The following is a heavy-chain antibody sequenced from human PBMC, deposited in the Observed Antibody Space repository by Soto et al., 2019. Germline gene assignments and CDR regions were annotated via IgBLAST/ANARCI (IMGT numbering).Heavy chain of an antibody. Sequence: WVRQAPGKGLEWVSSISSSSSYIYYADSVKGRFTISRDNAKNSLYLQMNSLRAEDTAVYYCARDHYYDSSGYLLWGQGTMVTVSS. V-gene: IGHV3-21*01. J-gene: IGHJ3*01. CDR2: ISSSSSYI. CDR3: ARDHYYDSSGYLL. D-gene: IGHD3-22*01.